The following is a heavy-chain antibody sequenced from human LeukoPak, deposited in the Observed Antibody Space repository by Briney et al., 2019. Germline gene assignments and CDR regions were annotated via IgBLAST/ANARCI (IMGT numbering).Heavy chain of an antibody. Sequence: SETLSLTCTVSGGSTSSYYWSWIRQPPGKGLEWIGYIYYSGSTNYKPSLKSRVTISVDTSKNQFSLKLSSVTAADTAVYYCARGGYYGSGNDFRFDPWGQGTLVTVSS. CDR1: GGSTSSYY. V-gene: IGHV4-59*01. J-gene: IGHJ5*02. CDR2: IYYSGST. CDR3: ARGGYYGSGNDFRFDP. D-gene: IGHD3-10*01.